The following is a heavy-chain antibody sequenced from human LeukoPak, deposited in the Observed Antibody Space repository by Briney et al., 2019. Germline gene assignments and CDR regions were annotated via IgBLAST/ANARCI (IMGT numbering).Heavy chain of an antibody. J-gene: IGHJ5*02. V-gene: IGHV4-39*07. CDR1: GGSISSSSYY. CDR3: ARELQENWFDP. Sequence: SETLSLTCTVSGGSISSSSYYWGWIRQPPGKGLEWIGSIYYSGSTYYNPSLKSRVTISVDTSKNQFSLKLSSVTAADTAVYYCARELQENWFDPWGQGTLVTVSS. CDR2: IYYSGST. D-gene: IGHD4-11*01.